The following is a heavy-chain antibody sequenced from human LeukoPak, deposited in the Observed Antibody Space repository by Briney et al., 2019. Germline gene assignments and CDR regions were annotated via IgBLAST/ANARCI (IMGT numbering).Heavy chain of an antibody. CDR2: ISAYNGNT. V-gene: IGHV1-18*04. CDR1: GYTLTVYY. D-gene: IGHD2-15*01. J-gene: IGHJ5*02. CDR3: ARGGYCSGGSCYVDENMNWFDP. Sequence: GASVKVSCKASGYTLTVYYIHWVRQAPGQGLEWMGWISAYNGNTNYAQKLQGRVTMTTDTSTSTAYMELRSLRSDDTAVYYCARGGYCSGGSCYVDENMNWFDPWGQGTLVTVSS.